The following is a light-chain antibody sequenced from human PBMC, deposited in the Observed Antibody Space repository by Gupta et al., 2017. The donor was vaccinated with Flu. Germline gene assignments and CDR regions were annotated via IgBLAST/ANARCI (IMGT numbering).Light chain of an antibody. Sequence: VGDRVTITCRASQSISGWLSWYQQKPGKAPKLLIYKASTLESGVPSRFSGSGFGTEFTLTISRLQPDDFATYFCQEYNSYWAFGQGTKVEIK. J-gene: IGKJ1*01. CDR3: QEYNSYWA. CDR1: QSISGW. V-gene: IGKV1-5*03. CDR2: KAS.